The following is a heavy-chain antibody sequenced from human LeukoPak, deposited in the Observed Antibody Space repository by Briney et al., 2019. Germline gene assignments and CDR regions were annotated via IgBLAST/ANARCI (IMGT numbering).Heavy chain of an antibody. V-gene: IGHV3-30*04. CDR3: YGSGNNWFDP. CDR1: GFTFSSYA. J-gene: IGHJ5*02. CDR2: VSYDGGNK. D-gene: IGHD3-10*01. Sequence: GGSLRLSCAASGFTFSSYAMHWVRQAPGKGLEWVAVVSYDGGNKYYADSVKGRFTISRDNSKNTLYLQMNSLRAEDTAVYYCYGSGNNWFDPWGQGTLVTVSS.